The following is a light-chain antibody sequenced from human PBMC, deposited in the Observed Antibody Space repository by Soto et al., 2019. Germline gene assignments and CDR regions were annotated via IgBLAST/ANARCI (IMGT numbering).Light chain of an antibody. J-gene: IGKJ5*01. CDR3: QQYGSLSIT. Sequence: EIGLTQSPGTLSLSPGERATLSCRASQSVSSSYVAWYQQKPGQSPRLLIYGASSRATGITDRFSGSGSGTDFTLTISRLEPEDFAVYYCQQYGSLSITFGQGTRLEIK. V-gene: IGKV3-20*01. CDR2: GAS. CDR1: QSVSSSY.